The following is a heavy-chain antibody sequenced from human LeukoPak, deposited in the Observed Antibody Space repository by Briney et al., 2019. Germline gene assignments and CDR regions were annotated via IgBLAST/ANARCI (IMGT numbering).Heavy chain of an antibody. J-gene: IGHJ4*02. CDR3: AREEYYYDSSGYYLPYYFDY. D-gene: IGHD3-22*01. Sequence: PGGSLRLSCAASGFTCSSYSMNWVRQAPGKGLEWVSYISSSSSTIYYADSVKGRFTISRDNAKNSLYLQMNSLRAEDTAVYYCAREEYYYDSSGYYLPYYFDYWGQGTLVTVSS. CDR2: ISSSSSTI. V-gene: IGHV3-48*01. CDR1: GFTCSSYS.